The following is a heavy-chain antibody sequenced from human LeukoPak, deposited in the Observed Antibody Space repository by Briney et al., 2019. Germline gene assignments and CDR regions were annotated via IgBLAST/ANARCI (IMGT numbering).Heavy chain of an antibody. CDR3: ATGTTGTTWSYGMDV. D-gene: IGHD1-1*01. Sequence: PGGSLRLSCAGSGFTFKSYAMHWVRQAPGKGLEWVAGVSYDGSENYYADSVRGRFTISRDNSKYTVYLQMSSLRAEDTAVFHCATGTTGTTWSYGMDVWGQGTTVTVSS. CDR2: VSYDGSEN. CDR1: GFTFKSYA. V-gene: IGHV3-30*04. J-gene: IGHJ6*02.